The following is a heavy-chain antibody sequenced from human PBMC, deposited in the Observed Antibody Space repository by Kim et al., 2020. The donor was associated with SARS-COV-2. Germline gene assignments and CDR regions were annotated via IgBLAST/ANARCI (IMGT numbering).Heavy chain of an antibody. J-gene: IGHJ6*02. D-gene: IGHD3-10*01. CDR1: GYIFTTYW. CDR3: ARPARSALSSSAMDV. Sequence: GESLKISCKASGYIFTTYWIAWVRQMPGKGLEWMGIVYPGDSDTKYSPSFQGQVTISADKSVTTAYLQWNSLKASDSAIYYCARPARSALSSSAMDVWGQGTTVTVSS. V-gene: IGHV5-51*01. CDR2: VYPGDSDT.